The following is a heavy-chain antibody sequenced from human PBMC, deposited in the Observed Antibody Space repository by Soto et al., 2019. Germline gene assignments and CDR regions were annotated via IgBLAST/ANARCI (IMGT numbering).Heavy chain of an antibody. J-gene: IGHJ6*03. CDR2: ISGSGGST. Sequence: VGSLRLSCAASGFTFSSYAMSWVRQAPGKGLEWVSAISGSGGSTYYADSVKGRFTISRDNSKNTLYLQMNSLRAEDTAVYYCAMGGIRFLEWSAMNPQEYYYMDVWGKGTTVTVSS. CDR1: GFTFSSYA. CDR3: AMGGIRFLEWSAMNPQEYYYMDV. V-gene: IGHV3-23*01. D-gene: IGHD3-3*01.